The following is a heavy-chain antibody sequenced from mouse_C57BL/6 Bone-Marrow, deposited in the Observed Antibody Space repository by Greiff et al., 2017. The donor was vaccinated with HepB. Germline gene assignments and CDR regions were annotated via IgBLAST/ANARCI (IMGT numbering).Heavy chain of an antibody. J-gene: IGHJ4*01. CDR2: IWSGGST. Sequence: VKLQESGPGLVQPSQSLSITCTVSGFSFTSYGVHWVRQSPGKGLEWLGVIWSGGSTDYNAAFISRLSISKDNSKSQVFFKMNSLQADDTAIYYCARIYGYDDYAMDYWGQGTSVTVSS. V-gene: IGHV2-2*01. CDR1: GFSFTSYG. D-gene: IGHD2-2*01. CDR3: ARIYGYDDYAMDY.